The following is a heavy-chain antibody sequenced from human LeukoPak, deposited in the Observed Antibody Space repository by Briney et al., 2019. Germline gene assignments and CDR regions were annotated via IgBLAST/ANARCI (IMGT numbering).Heavy chain of an antibody. J-gene: IGHJ4*02. D-gene: IGHD6-13*01. CDR3: AKKSSSWYREIDY. V-gene: IGHV3-23*01. Sequence: GSPRLSCAASGFTFSSYAMSWVRQAPGKGLEVVSAISGSGCRTYYADSVKGRFTISRDNSKNTLYLQMNSLRAEDTAVYYCAKKSSSWYREIDYWGQGTLVTVSS. CDR2: ISGSGCRT. CDR1: GFTFSSYA.